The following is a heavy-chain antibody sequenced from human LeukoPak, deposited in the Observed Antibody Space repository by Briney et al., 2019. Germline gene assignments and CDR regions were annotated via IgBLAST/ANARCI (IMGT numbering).Heavy chain of an antibody. V-gene: IGHV3-23*01. J-gene: IGHJ4*02. Sequence: SGGSLRLSCAASGFTFSSYAMNWVRQAPGKGLEWVSVISGSGGSTYYADSVQGRFTISRDNSKNTLYLQMNSLRAEDTAVYYCASSDRLDYWGQGTLVTVSS. D-gene: IGHD3-22*01. CDR3: ASSDRLDY. CDR2: ISGSGGST. CDR1: GFTFSSYA.